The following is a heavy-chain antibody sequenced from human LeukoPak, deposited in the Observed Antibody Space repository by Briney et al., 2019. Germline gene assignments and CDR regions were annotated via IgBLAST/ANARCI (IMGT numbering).Heavy chain of an antibody. CDR3: ARDLSYCSGGSCYSDY. CDR2: MNPNSGNT. Sequence: ASVKVSCKASGYTFTSYDINWVRQATGQGLEWMGWMNPNSGNTGYAQQFQGRVTITRSTSINTAYMELSSLRSEDTAVYYCARDLSYCSGGSCYSDYWGQGTLVTVSS. J-gene: IGHJ4*02. CDR1: GYTFTSYD. V-gene: IGHV1-8*03. D-gene: IGHD2-15*01.